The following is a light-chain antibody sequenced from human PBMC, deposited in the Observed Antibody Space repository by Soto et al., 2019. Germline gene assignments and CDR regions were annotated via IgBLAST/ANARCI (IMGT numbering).Light chain of an antibody. CDR2: EGS. J-gene: IGLJ3*02. V-gene: IGLV2-23*01. Sequence: QSALTQPASVSGSPGQSNTISCTGTSSDVGSYNLVSWYQQHPGKAPKLMIYEGSKRPSGVSNRFSGSKSGNTASLTISGLQAEDEADYYCCSYAGSSTSYWVFGGGTQLTVL. CDR1: SSDVGSYNL. CDR3: CSYAGSSTSYWV.